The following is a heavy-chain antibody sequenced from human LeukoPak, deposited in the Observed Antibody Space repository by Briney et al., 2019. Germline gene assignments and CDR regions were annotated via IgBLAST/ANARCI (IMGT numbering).Heavy chain of an antibody. Sequence: PSETLSLTCTVSGGSISSYYWSWIRQPPGKGLEWIGYIYYSGSTNYNPSLKSRVTISVDTSKNQFSLKLSSVTAADTAVYYCARLSTRYFDWSIENYYYGMDVWGQGTTVTVSS. CDR3: ARLSTRYFDWSIENYYYGMDV. CDR2: IYYSGST. CDR1: GGSISSYY. V-gene: IGHV4-59*01. J-gene: IGHJ6*02. D-gene: IGHD3-9*01.